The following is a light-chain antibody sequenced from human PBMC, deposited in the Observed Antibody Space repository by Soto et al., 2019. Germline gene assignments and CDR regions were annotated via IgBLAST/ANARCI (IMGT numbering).Light chain of an antibody. J-gene: IGLJ1*01. CDR2: QDS. Sequence: SYELTQPPSGSVSPGQTASITCSGDKLGDKYACWYQQKPGQSPVLVIYQDSKRPSGIPERLSGSNSGNTATLTIGGTQAMDEADYYCQAWDSSTGVFGTGTKLTVL. CDR1: KLGDKY. V-gene: IGLV3-1*01. CDR3: QAWDSSTGV.